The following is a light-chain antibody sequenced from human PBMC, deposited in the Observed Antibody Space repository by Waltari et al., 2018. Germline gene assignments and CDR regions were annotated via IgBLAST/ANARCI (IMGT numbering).Light chain of an antibody. Sequence: QSALPQPPSVSGSPGQSATISRTGTSRAVGSFHRFSWYQQRPGTAPKLMWYEVNNRPSSVPHRFAGSRSGNTASLTISGLQAEDEGDYYCTSYTGGNTILFGGGTRLTVL. J-gene: IGLJ2*01. V-gene: IGLV2-18*02. CDR2: EVN. CDR3: TSYTGGNTIL. CDR1: SRAVGSFHR.